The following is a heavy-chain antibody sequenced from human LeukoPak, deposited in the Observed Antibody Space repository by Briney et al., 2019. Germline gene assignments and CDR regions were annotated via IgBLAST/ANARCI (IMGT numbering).Heavy chain of an antibody. CDR1: GITVSSNY. J-gene: IGHJ4*02. CDR3: ARGFRGPDY. CDR2: IYSGGST. Sequence: GGSLRLSCAASGITVSSNYMSWVRQAPGKGLEWVSVIYSGGSTYYADSVKGRFTISRDNSKNTLYLQMNSLRAEDTAVYYCARGFRGPDYWGQGTLVTVSS. V-gene: IGHV3-53*01.